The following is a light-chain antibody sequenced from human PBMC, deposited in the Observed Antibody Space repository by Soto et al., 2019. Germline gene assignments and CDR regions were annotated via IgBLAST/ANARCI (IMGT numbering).Light chain of an antibody. J-gene: IGKJ1*01. CDR1: QTIYSNY. CDR3: QQYGVSAWT. CDR2: GAF. V-gene: IGKV3-20*01. Sequence: EIILTQSPGTLSLSPGESATLSCRASQTIYSNYLAWYQQKPGQAPRLLIHGAFTRATGVPDRFSARGSGTVFTLTISRLEAEDFAVYFCQQYGVSAWTFGPGTNVEIK.